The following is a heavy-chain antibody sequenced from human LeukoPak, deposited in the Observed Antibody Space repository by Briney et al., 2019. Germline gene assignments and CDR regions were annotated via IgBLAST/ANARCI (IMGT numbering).Heavy chain of an antibody. J-gene: IGHJ4*02. CDR1: GGSISSSSYY. V-gene: IGHV4-39*07. CDR3: ARDLAQYDSSGYYPY. CDR2: IYYSGST. Sequence: SETLSLTCTVSGGSISSSSYYWGWIRQPPGKGLEWIGSIYYSGSTYYNPSLKSRVTISVDTSKNQFSLKLSSVTAADTAVYYCARDLAQYDSSGYYPYWGQGTLVTVSS. D-gene: IGHD3-22*01.